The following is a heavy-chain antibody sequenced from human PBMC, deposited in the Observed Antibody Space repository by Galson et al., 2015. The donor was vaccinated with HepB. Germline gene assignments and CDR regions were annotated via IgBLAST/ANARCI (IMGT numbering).Heavy chain of an antibody. CDR3: AKVSPEKTDGWYRQALYYFDS. V-gene: IGHV3-23*01. J-gene: IGHJ4*02. CDR2: ITPSGDNT. Sequence: SLRLSCAASGFTSSYYAMAWVRQAPGKGLEWISAITPSGDNTYSADSMKGRFFISRDNSQNTLFLQMNSMRADDTAIYFCAKVSPEKTDGWYRQALYYFDSWGQGTRVTVSS. D-gene: IGHD6-19*01. CDR1: GFTSSYYA.